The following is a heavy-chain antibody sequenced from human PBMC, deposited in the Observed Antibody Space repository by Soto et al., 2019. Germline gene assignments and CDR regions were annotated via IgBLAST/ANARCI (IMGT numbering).Heavy chain of an antibody. V-gene: IGHV1-3*01. CDR1: GYTFSSHA. CDR3: ARDGARIAVFGVVYYFDY. Sequence: GASVKVSCKASGYTFSSHAIHGVRQARAQRLEWMGWINAGNGDTNYSQKFQGRVAITTDTSASSAYLELSTLRSEDTAVYYCARDGARIAVFGVVYYFDYWGQGTVVTVSS. D-gene: IGHD3-3*01. J-gene: IGHJ4*02. CDR2: INAGNGDT.